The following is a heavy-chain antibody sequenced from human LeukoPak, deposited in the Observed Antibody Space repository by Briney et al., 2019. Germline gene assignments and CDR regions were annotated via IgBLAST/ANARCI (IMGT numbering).Heavy chain of an antibody. CDR2: ISAYNGNT. V-gene: IGHV1-18*01. CDR3: AREGRYCSGGSCYSGPLDY. Sequence: ASVKVSCKASGYTFTSYGISWVRQAPGQGLEWMGWISAYNGNTNYAQKLQGRVTMTTDTSTSTAYMELRSLRSDDTAVYYCAREGRYCSGGSCYSGPLDYWGQGTLVTVSS. CDR1: GYTFTSYG. J-gene: IGHJ4*02. D-gene: IGHD2-15*01.